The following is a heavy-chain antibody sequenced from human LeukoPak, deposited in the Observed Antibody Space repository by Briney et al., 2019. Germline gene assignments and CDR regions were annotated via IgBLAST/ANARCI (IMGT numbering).Heavy chain of an antibody. Sequence: GGSLRLSCAASGFAVSNNYMTWVRQAPGKGLEWVSVIYKDGSTYYADSVKGRFTISRDNSKNTLYLQMNSLRAEDTAVYYCARGETYCSSISCPRLYYGMDVWGQGTTVTVSS. CDR3: ARGETYCSSISCPRLYYGMDV. CDR2: IYKDGST. D-gene: IGHD2-2*01. CDR1: GFAVSNNY. V-gene: IGHV3-53*05. J-gene: IGHJ6*02.